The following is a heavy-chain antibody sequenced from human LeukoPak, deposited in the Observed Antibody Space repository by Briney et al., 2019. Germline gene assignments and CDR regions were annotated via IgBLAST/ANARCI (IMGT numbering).Heavy chain of an antibody. D-gene: IGHD4-17*01. CDR3: ARDRDTYGGKDPDY. CDR2: IRNKVNTYTT. V-gene: IGHV3-72*01. J-gene: IGHJ4*02. Sequence: PGGSLRLSCAASGFSFSDHYMDWVRQAPGKGLEWVGRIRNKVNTYTTEYAASVKGRFTISRDDSKNSLYLQMNSLRAEDTAVYYCARDRDTYGGKDPDYWGQGTLVTVSS. CDR1: GFSFSDHY.